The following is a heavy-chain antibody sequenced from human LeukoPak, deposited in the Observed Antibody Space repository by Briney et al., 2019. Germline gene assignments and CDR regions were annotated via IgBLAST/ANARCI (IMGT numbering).Heavy chain of an antibody. V-gene: IGHV3-23*01. CDR3: AKVRQWLVHHWFDP. Sequence: PGGSLRLSCAASGFTFSSYAMSWVRQAPGKGLEWVSAISGSGGSTYYADSVKGRFTISRDNSKNTLYLQMNSLRAEDTAVYHCAKVRQWLVHHWFDPWGQGTLVTVSS. D-gene: IGHD6-19*01. CDR2: ISGSGGST. CDR1: GFTFSSYA. J-gene: IGHJ5*02.